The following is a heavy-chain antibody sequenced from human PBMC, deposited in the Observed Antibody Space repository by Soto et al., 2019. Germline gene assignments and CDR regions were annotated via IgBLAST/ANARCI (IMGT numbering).Heavy chain of an antibody. CDR2: IFSNDEK. CDR3: ASTYSTSWYWFDT. Sequence: QVTVKESGPVLVKPTETLTLTCTVSGFSLSNAGLGVSWIRQPPGKALEWLAHIFSNDEKSYSTSLKSRLTIFKDTSKSQVVLTITNMDPVDTATYYCASTYSTSWYWFDTWGQGTLVTVFS. V-gene: IGHV2-26*04. D-gene: IGHD6-13*01. J-gene: IGHJ5*02. CDR1: GFSLSNAGLG.